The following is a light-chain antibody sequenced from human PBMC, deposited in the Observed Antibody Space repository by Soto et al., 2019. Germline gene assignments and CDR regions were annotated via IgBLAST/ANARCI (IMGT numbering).Light chain of an antibody. CDR2: GAS. CDR1: QSVSSN. V-gene: IGKV3-15*01. J-gene: IGKJ1*01. CDR3: QQYNTWPSLT. Sequence: EIVLTQSPATLSVYPGERATLXXRASQSVSSNLAWYQQKPGQAPRLLXYGASTRATGIPARFSGSGSGTEFTLTISSLQSEDFAVYYCQQYNTWPSLTFGQGTKVDIK.